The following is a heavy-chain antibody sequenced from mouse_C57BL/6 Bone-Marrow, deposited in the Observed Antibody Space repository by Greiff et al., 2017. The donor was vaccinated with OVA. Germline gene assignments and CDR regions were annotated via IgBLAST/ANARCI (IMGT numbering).Heavy chain of an antibody. V-gene: IGHV1-76*01. CDR3: ARDYGSRGSYFDY. CDR1: GYTFTDYY. J-gene: IGHJ2*01. CDR2: IYPGSGNT. Sequence: QVQLKESGAELVRPGASVKLSCKASGYTFTDYYINWVKQRPGQGLEWIARIYPGSGNTYYNEKFKGKATLTAEKSSSTAYMQLSSLTSEDSAVYFCARDYGSRGSYFDYWGQGTTLTVSS. D-gene: IGHD1-1*01.